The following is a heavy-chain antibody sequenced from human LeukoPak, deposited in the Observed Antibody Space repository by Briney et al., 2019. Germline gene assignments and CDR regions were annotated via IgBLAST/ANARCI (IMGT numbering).Heavy chain of an antibody. J-gene: IGHJ4*02. Sequence: PSETLSLTCAVSGGSISSGGYSWSWIRQPPGKGLGWIGFIYHSGSTYYNPSLKSRVTISVDRSKNQFSLKLSSVTAADTAVYYCARERGLWPIDYWGQGTLVTVSS. CDR2: IYHSGST. CDR3: ARERGLWPIDY. D-gene: IGHD3-10*01. V-gene: IGHV4-30-2*01. CDR1: GGSISSGGYS.